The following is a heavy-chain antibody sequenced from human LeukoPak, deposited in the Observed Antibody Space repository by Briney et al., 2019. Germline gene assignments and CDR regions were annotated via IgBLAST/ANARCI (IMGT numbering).Heavy chain of an antibody. Sequence: SESLSLTCTVSGGSISSYYWSWIRQPPGKGLEWIGEINHSGSTTYNPSLKTRVTISVDTSKNQFSLNLNSETAADTAVYYCARAAAGYYYYYGMDVWGQGTTVTVSS. D-gene: IGHD6-13*01. CDR3: ARAAAGYYYYYGMDV. CDR2: INHSGST. J-gene: IGHJ6*02. V-gene: IGHV4-34*01. CDR1: GGSISSYY.